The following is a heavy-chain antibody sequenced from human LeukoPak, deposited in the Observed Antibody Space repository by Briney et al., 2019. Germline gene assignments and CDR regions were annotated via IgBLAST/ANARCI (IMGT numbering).Heavy chain of an antibody. CDR1: GFTFSSYW. Sequence: PGGSLRLSCAASGFTFSSYWMSWVRQAPGKGLEWVANIKQDGSEKYYVDSVKGRFTISRDNAKNSLYLQMNSLRAEGTAVYYCARDQDYVWGSYRPYYFDYWGQGTLVTVSP. D-gene: IGHD3-16*02. CDR3: ARDQDYVWGSYRPYYFDY. V-gene: IGHV3-7*01. CDR2: IKQDGSEK. J-gene: IGHJ4*02.